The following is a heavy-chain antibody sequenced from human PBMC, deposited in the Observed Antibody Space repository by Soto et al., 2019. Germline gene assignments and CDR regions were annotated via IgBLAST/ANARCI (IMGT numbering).Heavy chain of an antibody. CDR2: IYYSGST. V-gene: IGHV4-61*01. CDR1: GGSVSSGSYY. CDR3: ARDGSRGYDILTGFDY. Sequence: SETLSLTCTVSGGSVSSGSYYWSWIRQPPGKGLEWIGYIYYSGSTNYNPSLKSRVTISVDTSKNQFSLRLSSVTAADTAVYYCARDGSRGYDILTGFDYWGQGTLVTVSS. D-gene: IGHD3-9*01. J-gene: IGHJ4*02.